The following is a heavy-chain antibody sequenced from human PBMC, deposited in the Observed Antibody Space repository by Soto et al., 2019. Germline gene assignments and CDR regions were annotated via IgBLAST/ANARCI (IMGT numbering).Heavy chain of an antibody. V-gene: IGHV4-30-4*01. J-gene: IGHJ4*02. CDR3: ATDPAYYDSYGPRADY. CDR2: IYYSGST. D-gene: IGHD3-22*01. Sequence: PSETLSLTCTVSGGSISSGDYYWSWIRQPPGKGLEWIGYIYYSGSTYYNPSLKSRVTISVDTSKNQFSLKLSSVTAADTAVYYCATDPAYYDSYGPRADYWGQGTLVTVYS. CDR1: GGSISSGDYY.